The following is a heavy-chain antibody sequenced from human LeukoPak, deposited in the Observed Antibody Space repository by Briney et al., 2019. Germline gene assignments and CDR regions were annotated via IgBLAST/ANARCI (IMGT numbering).Heavy chain of an antibody. D-gene: IGHD6-19*01. CDR1: GFTFSSYA. J-gene: IGHJ4*02. V-gene: IGHV3-23*01. CDR3: AKGVAVAGTLGY. CDR2: ISGSGGST. Sequence: GGSLRLSCAASGFTFSSYAMSWVRQAPGKGLEWVSGISGSGGSTYYADSVKGRFTISRDNSKNTLYLQMNSLRAEDTAVYYCAKGVAVAGTLGYWGQGTLVTVSS.